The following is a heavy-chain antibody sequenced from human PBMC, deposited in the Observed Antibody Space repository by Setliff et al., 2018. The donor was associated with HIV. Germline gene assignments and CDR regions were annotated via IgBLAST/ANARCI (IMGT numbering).Heavy chain of an antibody. CDR2: IYPGGSDT. Sequence: PGESLKISCKGSGYSFTSYWIGWVRQMPGKGLEWMGIIYPGGSDTRYSPSFQGQVTISADKSISTAYLQWSSLKASDTAMYYCARRMWQQDSKFMYYFDYWGQGTLVTVSS. CDR1: GYSFTSYW. CDR3: ARRMWQQDSKFMYYFDY. J-gene: IGHJ4*02. D-gene: IGHD6-13*01. V-gene: IGHV5-51*01.